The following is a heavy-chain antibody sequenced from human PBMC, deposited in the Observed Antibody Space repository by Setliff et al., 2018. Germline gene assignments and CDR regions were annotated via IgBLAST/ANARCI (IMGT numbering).Heavy chain of an antibody. Sequence: SETLSLTCTFSGCSISSSSYYWGWIRQPPGKGLEWIGSIYYSGSTYYNPSLKSRVNISVDTSKNQFSLNLSSVTAADTAVYYCARLGGSSTSGGFYYFYYYMDVWGKGTTVTVSS. J-gene: IGHJ6*03. CDR1: GCSISSSSYY. V-gene: IGHV4-39*01. D-gene: IGHD2-2*01. CDR2: IYYSGST. CDR3: ARLGGSSTSGGFYYFYYYMDV.